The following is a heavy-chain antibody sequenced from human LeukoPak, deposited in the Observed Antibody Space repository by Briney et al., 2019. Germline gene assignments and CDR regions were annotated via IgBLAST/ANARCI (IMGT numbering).Heavy chain of an antibody. V-gene: IGHV1-8*01. J-gene: IGHJ4*02. CDR3: ARAPLGPYYDNSGTTFDY. D-gene: IGHD3-22*01. CDR2: MNPNTGNT. Sequence: ASVKVSCKASGYTFTSYDIYWVRQATGQGLEWMGWMNPNTGNTDYAQKFQGRVTMTRDTPTSTAYMELSSLRSEDTAVYYCARAPLGPYYDNSGTTFDYWGQGALVTVSS. CDR1: GYTFTSYD.